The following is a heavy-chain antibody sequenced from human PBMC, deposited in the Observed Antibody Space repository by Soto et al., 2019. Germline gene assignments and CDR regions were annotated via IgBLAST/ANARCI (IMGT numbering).Heavy chain of an antibody. Sequence: PGESLKISCKGSGYSFTSYWISWVRQMPGKGLEWMGRIDPSDSYTNYSPSFQGHVTISADKSISTAYLQWSSLKASDTAMYYCASLGYFYDSSGYHGVPRKVGGDYWGQGTLVTVSS. CDR1: GYSFTSYW. V-gene: IGHV5-10-1*01. CDR2: IDPSDSYT. J-gene: IGHJ4*02. D-gene: IGHD3-22*01. CDR3: ASLGYFYDSSGYHGVPRKVGGDY.